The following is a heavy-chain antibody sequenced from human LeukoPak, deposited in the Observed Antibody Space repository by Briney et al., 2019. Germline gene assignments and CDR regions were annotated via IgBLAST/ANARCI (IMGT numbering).Heavy chain of an antibody. Sequence: SGGSLRLSCAASGFTFSSYAMHWVRQAPGKGLEWVAVISYDGSNKYYADSVKGRFTISRDNSKNTLYLQMNSLRAEDTAVYYCARDSSSSDYFDYWGQGTLVTVSS. J-gene: IGHJ4*02. V-gene: IGHV3-30*01. CDR2: ISYDGSNK. CDR1: GFTFSSYA. D-gene: IGHD6-6*01. CDR3: ARDSSSSDYFDY.